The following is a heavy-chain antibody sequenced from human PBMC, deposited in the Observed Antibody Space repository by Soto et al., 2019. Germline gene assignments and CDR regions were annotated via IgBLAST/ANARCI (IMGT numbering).Heavy chain of an antibody. CDR1: GYTFTSYD. CDR3: ARGCSAARADYYYYMDV. Sequence: QVQLVQSGAEVKKPGASVKVSCKASGYTFTSYDINWVRQATGQGLEWMGWMNPNSGNTGYAQKFQGRVTMTRNTTISTAYMELSSLGSEDTAVYYCARGCSAARADYYYYMDVWGKGTTVTVSS. J-gene: IGHJ6*03. D-gene: IGHD6-6*01. CDR2: MNPNSGNT. V-gene: IGHV1-8*01.